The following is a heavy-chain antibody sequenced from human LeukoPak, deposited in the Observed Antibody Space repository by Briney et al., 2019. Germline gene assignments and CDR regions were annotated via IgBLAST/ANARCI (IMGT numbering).Heavy chain of an antibody. D-gene: IGHD4-11*01. CDR1: GGSISSYY. J-gene: IGHJ6*02. CDR2: INHSGST. V-gene: IGHV4-34*01. Sequence: SETLSLTCTVSGGSISSYYWSWIRQPPGKGLEWIGEINHSGSTNYNPSLKSRVTISVDTSKNQFSLKLSSVTAADTAVYYCARGYRSNYYYYYGMDVWGQGTTVTVSS. CDR3: ARGYRSNYYYYYGMDV.